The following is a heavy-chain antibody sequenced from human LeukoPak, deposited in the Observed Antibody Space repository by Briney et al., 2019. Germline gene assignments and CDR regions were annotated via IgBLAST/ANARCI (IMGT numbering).Heavy chain of an antibody. J-gene: IGHJ6*03. CDR1: GGTFSSYA. D-gene: IGHD7-27*01. V-gene: IGHV1-69*13. Sequence: SVKVSCKASGGTFSSYAISWVRQAPGQGLEWMGGIIPIFGTANYAQKFQGRVTITADESTSTAYMELSSLRSEDTAVYYCARDKLGLRAYYYYYMDVWGKGTTVTVSS. CDR2: IIPIFGTA. CDR3: ARDKLGLRAYYYYYMDV.